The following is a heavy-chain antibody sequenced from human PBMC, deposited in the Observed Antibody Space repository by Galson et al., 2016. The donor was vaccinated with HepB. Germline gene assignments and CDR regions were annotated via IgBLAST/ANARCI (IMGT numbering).Heavy chain of an antibody. Sequence: SLRLSCAASGFTLTDHPMSWVRQAPGKGLEWVSVINSRGNSTYYADSVKGRFDISRDTSKNTLILQMNNLRDDDTAVYFCASVGYTKGWFDPWGQGTHVTVSS. D-gene: IGHD6-13*01. V-gene: IGHV3-23*01. CDR3: ASVGYTKGWFDP. CDR2: INSRGNST. CDR1: GFTLTDHP. J-gene: IGHJ5*02.